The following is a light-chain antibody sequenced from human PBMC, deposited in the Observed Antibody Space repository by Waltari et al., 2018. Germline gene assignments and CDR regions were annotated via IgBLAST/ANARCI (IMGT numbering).Light chain of an antibody. CDR2: STS. Sequence: DIEMITYPSSLSASIGDRVTITCRASHRINSFLNWYQQKPGKAPKLLIYSTSSLQSGVPARFSGSGSGTDFTLTISSLQPEDFATYYCQQSYTTLWTFGQGTKVETK. V-gene: IGKV1-39*01. CDR3: QQSYTTLWT. J-gene: IGKJ1*01. CDR1: HRINSF.